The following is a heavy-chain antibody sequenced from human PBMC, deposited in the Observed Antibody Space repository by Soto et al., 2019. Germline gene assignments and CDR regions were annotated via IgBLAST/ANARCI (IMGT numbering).Heavy chain of an antibody. Sequence: GGSLSLSCAASGFTFSSYGMHWVRQAPGKGLEWVAVIWYDGSNKYYADSVKGRFTISRDNSKNTLYLQMNSLRAEDTAVYYCARDGDIVVVPAASPFDYWGQGTLVTVSS. CDR1: GFTFSSYG. J-gene: IGHJ4*02. CDR2: IWYDGSNK. V-gene: IGHV3-33*01. CDR3: ARDGDIVVVPAASPFDY. D-gene: IGHD2-2*01.